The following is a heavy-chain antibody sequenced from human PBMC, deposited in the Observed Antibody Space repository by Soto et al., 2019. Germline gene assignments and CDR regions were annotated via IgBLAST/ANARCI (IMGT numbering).Heavy chain of an antibody. V-gene: IGHV4-39*01. J-gene: IGHJ6*03. CDR3: ARIQNFYYYYMDV. CDR1: GGSISSSRDY. CDR2: IFYSGST. Sequence: QLQLQESGPGLVKPSETLSLTCTVSGGSISSSRDYWGWIRQPPGKGLEWIGRIFYSGSTYYNPSLRSRVTISVDSSKNQFSLRLSSVTAADTAVYYCARIQNFYYYYMDVWGKGTTVTVSS.